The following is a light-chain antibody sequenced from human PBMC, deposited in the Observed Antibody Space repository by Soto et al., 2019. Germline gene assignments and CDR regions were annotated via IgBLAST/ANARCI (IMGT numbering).Light chain of an antibody. CDR2: AAS. J-gene: IGKJ2*01. V-gene: IGKV1-9*01. CDR3: QHYNNWPFT. Sequence: DIQLTQSPSFLSASVGDRVTITCRASQGISSYLAWYQQKPGKAPKLLIYAASTLQSGVPSRFSGSGSGTEFTLTISSLQPEDFAVYYCQHYNNWPFTFGQGTKLEI. CDR1: QGISSY.